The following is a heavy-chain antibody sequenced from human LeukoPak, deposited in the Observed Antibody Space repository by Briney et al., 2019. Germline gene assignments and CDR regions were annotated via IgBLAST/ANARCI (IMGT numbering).Heavy chain of an antibody. CDR3: TKAYLICFHFYS. CDR2: IYYSGTT. V-gene: IGHV4-30-4*01. D-gene: IGHD3/OR15-3a*01. J-gene: IGHJ4*02. CDR1: GGSISSGDYF. Sequence: SETLSLTCSVSGGSISSGDYFWAWIRQPPGKGLEYIGYIYYSGTTYYNPSLKSRITMSVDMSANQFSLRLTSVSAADTAVYFFTKAYLICFHFYSWGQGILVSVSS.